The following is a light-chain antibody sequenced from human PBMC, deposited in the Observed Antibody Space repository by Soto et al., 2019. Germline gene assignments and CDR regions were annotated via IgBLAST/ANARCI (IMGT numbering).Light chain of an antibody. Sequence: LAGQGIGTWLAWYQQKPGKAPNLLISVASILQSGVPSRFSGSASGTDLTVTISTLPPEDFASDSCQQGASFPYTFGGWTEVAI. J-gene: IGKJ4*02. CDR3: QQGASFPYT. CDR1: QGIGTW. V-gene: IGKV1-12*02. CDR2: VAS.